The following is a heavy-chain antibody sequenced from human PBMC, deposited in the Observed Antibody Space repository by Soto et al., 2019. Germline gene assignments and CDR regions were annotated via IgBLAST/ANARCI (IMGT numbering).Heavy chain of an antibody. D-gene: IGHD6-19*01. Sequence: ASVKVSCKASGYTFTGHYIHWVRQAPGQGLEWMGWINPNSGGTYYAQKFQGRVTMTRDTSISTAYMELSRLRSDDTAVYYCARAIGRSGWYDYWGQGTLVTVSS. CDR3: ARAIGRSGWYDY. J-gene: IGHJ4*02. CDR1: GYTFTGHY. CDR2: INPNSGGT. V-gene: IGHV1-2*02.